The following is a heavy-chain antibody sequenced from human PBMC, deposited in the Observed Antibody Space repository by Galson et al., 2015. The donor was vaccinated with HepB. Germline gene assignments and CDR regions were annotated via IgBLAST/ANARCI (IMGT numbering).Heavy chain of an antibody. V-gene: IGHV4-4*02. CDR1: GDSISNDRW. D-gene: IGHD3-10*01. J-gene: IGHJ4*02. CDR3: ARAKEGRGYFDY. Sequence: TLSLTCAVSGDSISNDRWWSWVRQPPGEGLEWIGEAYHSGGTNYRPSLKSRVTISVDKSKNQFSLKLTSVTAADPAVYYCARAKEGRGYFDYWGQGTLVTVSS. CDR2: AYHSGGT.